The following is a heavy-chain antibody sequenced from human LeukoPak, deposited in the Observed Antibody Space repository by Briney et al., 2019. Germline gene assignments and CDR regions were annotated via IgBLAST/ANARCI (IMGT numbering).Heavy chain of an antibody. CDR3: ARGGRTYGY. Sequence: ASVKVSCEASGYTFASHDINWVRQANGQGLEWMGRLNPDTGVTGYGQKFQNRLTITRNTSINTAYMELYSLTSDDTAVYYCARGGRTYGYWGQGTLVTVSS. CDR1: GYTFASHD. V-gene: IGHV1-8*01. CDR2: LNPDTGVT. D-gene: IGHD4-17*01. J-gene: IGHJ4*02.